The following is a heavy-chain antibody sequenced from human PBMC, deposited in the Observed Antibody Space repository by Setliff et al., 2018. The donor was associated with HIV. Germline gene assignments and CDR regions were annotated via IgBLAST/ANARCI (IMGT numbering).Heavy chain of an antibody. CDR1: GGSISSSGYY. J-gene: IGHJ4*02. CDR3: AGHSYYSGSGIWAGLDS. V-gene: IGHV4-31*03. D-gene: IGHD3-10*01. Sequence: SETLSLTCSVSGGSISSSGYYWSWIRQHPGKGLEWLGYIHYSGTTYYSPSLESRLTISIDTSENQFSLLLKSLTAADTAVYYCAGHSYYSGSGIWAGLDSWGQGTLVTVSS. CDR2: IHYSGTT.